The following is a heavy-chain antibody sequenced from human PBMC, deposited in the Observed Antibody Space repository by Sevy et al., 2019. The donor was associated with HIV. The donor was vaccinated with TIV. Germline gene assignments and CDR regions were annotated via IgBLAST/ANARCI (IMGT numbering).Heavy chain of an antibody. CDR2: IWHDGSNK. D-gene: IGHD5-12*01. J-gene: IGHJ4*02. CDR3: ARDEARYSGYDSPDY. Sequence: GGSLRLSCAASRFTFNNYGMHWVRQAPGKGLEWVAVIWHDGSNKYDADSVKGRFTISRDNSKNTLYLQMNSLRAEDTAVYYCARDEARYSGYDSPDYWGQGTLVTVSS. CDR1: RFTFNNYG. V-gene: IGHV3-33*01.